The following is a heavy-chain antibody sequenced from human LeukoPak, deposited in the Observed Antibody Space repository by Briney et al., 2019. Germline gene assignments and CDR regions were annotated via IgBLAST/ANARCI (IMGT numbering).Heavy chain of an antibody. V-gene: IGHV3-9*01. CDR2: LSWIGVII. Sequence: GGSLRLSCAASGFTFHDYAMPWVRQAQGKGLEWVSGLSWIGVIIGYAESVRGRFTISRDNAGNSLYLQMNSLRPEDTALYYCAKALGSTVTTRTYFDYWGQGTLVTVSS. CDR1: GFTFHDYA. D-gene: IGHD4-17*01. J-gene: IGHJ4*02. CDR3: AKALGSTVTTRTYFDY.